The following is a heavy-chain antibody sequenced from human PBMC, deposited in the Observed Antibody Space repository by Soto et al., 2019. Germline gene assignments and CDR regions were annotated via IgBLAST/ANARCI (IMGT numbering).Heavy chain of an antibody. J-gene: IGHJ5*02. V-gene: IGHV1-18*04. CDR3: AREISSGWPNWFDP. D-gene: IGHD6-19*01. Sequence: QVQLVQSGAEVKKPGASVKVSCKASGYTFHSYGISWVRQAPGQGLEWMGTISGYNGNTNYAQKLQGRVTMTTDTSTSTAYMELRSLRSDDTALYYCAREISSGWPNWFDPWGQGTLVTVSS. CDR2: ISGYNGNT. CDR1: GYTFHSYG.